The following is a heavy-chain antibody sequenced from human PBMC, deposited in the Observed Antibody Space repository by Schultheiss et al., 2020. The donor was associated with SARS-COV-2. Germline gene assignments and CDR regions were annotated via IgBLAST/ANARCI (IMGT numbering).Heavy chain of an antibody. CDR1: GGSVSSGSYY. CDR3: ATTDYADFDY. CDR2: IYYSGST. Sequence: SETLSLTCTVSGGSVSSGSYYWSWIRQPPGKGLEWIGYIYYSGSTNYNPSLTGRVTVSGDTSKNQFSLSLSSVTAADTAVYYCATTDYADFDYWGQGTLVTVSS. J-gene: IGHJ4*02. D-gene: IGHD3-16*01. V-gene: IGHV4-61*01.